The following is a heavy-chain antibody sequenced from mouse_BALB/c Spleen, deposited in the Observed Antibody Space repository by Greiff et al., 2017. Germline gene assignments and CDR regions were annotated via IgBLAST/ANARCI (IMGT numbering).Heavy chain of an antibody. V-gene: IGHV5-6*01. Sequence: EVQLQQSGGDLVKPGGSLKLSCAASGFTFSSYGMSWVRQTPDKRLEWVATISSGGSYTYYPDSVKGRFTISRDNAKNTLYLQMSSLKSEDTAMYYCARQEKYGNSYAMDYWGQGTSVTVSS. D-gene: IGHD2-10*02. J-gene: IGHJ4*01. CDR3: ARQEKYGNSYAMDY. CDR1: GFTFSSYG. CDR2: ISSGGSYT.